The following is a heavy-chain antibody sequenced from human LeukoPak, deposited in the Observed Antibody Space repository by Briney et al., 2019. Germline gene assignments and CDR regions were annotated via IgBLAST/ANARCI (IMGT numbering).Heavy chain of an antibody. CDR3: AGTVGATNNFDY. J-gene: IGHJ4*02. D-gene: IGHD1-26*01. V-gene: IGHV4-38-2*02. CDR1: GGSISSYY. Sequence: SETLSLTCTVSGGSISSYYWGWIRQPPGKGLEWIGSIYHSGSTYYNPSLKSRVTISVDTSKNQFSLKLSSVTAADTAVYYCAGTVGATNNFDYWGQGTLVTVSS. CDR2: IYHSGST.